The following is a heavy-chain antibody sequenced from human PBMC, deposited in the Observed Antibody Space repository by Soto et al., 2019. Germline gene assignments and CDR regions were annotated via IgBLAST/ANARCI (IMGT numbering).Heavy chain of an antibody. J-gene: IGHJ4*02. CDR3: ASRHSSPYFDY. CDR2: FFIGGNT. D-gene: IGHD6-13*01. CDR1: GGSISSSTYY. Sequence: PSETLSLTCTVSGGSISSSTYYWGWMRQPPGKGLEWIASFFIGGNTYYNPSLKSRVTISVDTSKNQFSLKLSSVTAADTAVYYCASRHSSPYFDYWGQGTLVTVSS. V-gene: IGHV4-39*07.